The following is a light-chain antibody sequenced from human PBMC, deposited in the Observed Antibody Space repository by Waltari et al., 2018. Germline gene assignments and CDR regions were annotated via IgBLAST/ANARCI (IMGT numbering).Light chain of an antibody. CDR2: AAS. Sequence: DLQMTQSPSSLSASVGDRVTISCRASKNIRSYLSWYQQKPGIAPKLLIYAASSLQSGVPSRFSGSGSGTDFTLTISSLQPEDFVTYYCQQSYSTPRTFGQGTKLEI. J-gene: IGKJ2*01. CDR3: QQSYSTPRT. V-gene: IGKV1-39*01. CDR1: KNIRSY.